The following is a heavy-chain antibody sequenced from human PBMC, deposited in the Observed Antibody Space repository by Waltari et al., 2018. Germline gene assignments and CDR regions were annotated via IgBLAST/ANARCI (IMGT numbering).Heavy chain of an antibody. CDR3: NVELAEAGN. D-gene: IGHD6-13*01. J-gene: IGHJ4*02. CDR1: GFDFSSFS. V-gene: IGHV3-21*06. Sequence: EVHLVESGGGLVKPGGSLRVSCAASGFDFSSFSINWIRQTPGKGLEWVSSISKSGRVTEYEDSVKGRFTFSRDNANNSVYLQMNSLRVEDTAVYYCNVELAEAGNWGQGTLVTVSP. CDR2: ISKSGRVT.